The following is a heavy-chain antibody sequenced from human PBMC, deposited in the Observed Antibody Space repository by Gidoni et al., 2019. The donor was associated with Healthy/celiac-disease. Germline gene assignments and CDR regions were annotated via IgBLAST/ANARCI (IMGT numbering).Heavy chain of an antibody. Sequence: QVQLVESGGGVVQPGRSLRLSCAASGFTFSSYGMHWVRQAPGKGLEWVAVISYDGSNKYYADSVKGRFTISRDNSKNTLYLQMNSLRAEDTAVYYCAKEGLDTAMDDYWGQGTLVTVSS. D-gene: IGHD5-18*01. V-gene: IGHV3-30*18. CDR2: ISYDGSNK. CDR1: GFTFSSYG. CDR3: AKEGLDTAMDDY. J-gene: IGHJ4*02.